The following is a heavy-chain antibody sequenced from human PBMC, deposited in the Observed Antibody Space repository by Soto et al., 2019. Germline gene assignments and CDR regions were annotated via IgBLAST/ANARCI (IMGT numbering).Heavy chain of an antibody. CDR3: ARERQWLGSPYFDY. Sequence: SQTLSLTCDISGDSVSTKSAAWNWIRQSPSRGLEWLGKTYYRSKWYNDYAVSVKSRITINPDTSKNQFSLHLDSATPEDTAVYYCARERQWLGSPYFDYWGQGILVTVSS. CDR1: GDSVSTKSAA. V-gene: IGHV6-1*01. J-gene: IGHJ4*02. CDR2: TYYRSKWYN. D-gene: IGHD6-19*01.